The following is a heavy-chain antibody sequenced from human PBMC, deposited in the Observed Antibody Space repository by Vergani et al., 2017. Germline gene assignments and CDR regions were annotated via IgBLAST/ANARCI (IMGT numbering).Heavy chain of an antibody. D-gene: IGHD3-16*01. V-gene: IGHV4-61*02. CDR2: IYISGST. J-gene: IGHJ6*03. CDR3: ARDSFEGGLRFDMDV. Sequence: QVQLQESGPGLVKPSQTLSLTCTVSGGSISRGSYYWSWIRQPAGKGLEWIGRIYISGSTNYNPSLKSRVTMSIDMSKNQFSLKLSSVTAADTAVYYCARDSFEGGLRFDMDVWGKGTTVTVS. CDR1: GGSISRGSYY.